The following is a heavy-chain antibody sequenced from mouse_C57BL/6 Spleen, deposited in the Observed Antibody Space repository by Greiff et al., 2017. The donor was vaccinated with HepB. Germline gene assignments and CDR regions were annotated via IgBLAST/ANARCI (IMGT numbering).Heavy chain of an antibody. Sequence: EVKVEESGAELVKPGASVKLSCTASGFNIKDYYMHWVKQRTEQGLEWIGRIDPEDGETKYATKFQGKATIPADTSSNTAYLQLSSLTSEDTAVYYCARAFITTVVAHDYWGQGTTLTVSS. D-gene: IGHD1-1*01. CDR3: ARAFITTVVAHDY. V-gene: IGHV14-2*01. J-gene: IGHJ2*01. CDR2: IDPEDGET. CDR1: GFNIKDYY.